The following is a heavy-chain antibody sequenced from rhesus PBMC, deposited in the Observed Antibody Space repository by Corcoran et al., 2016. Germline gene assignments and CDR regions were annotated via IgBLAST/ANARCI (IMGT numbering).Heavy chain of an antibody. D-gene: IGHD6-25*01. CDR2: IYGNSAST. V-gene: IGHV4-73*01. CDR1: GGSISGYYY. J-gene: IGHJ6*01. CDR3: AREGIAAAGTGYYGLDS. Sequence: QVQLQQWGEGLVKPSETRSLTCAVYGGSISGYYYWSWIRQPPGKELEWIGYIYGNSASTNYNPSPKNRVTISKDTSKSQFSLKLSSVTAADTAVYYCAREGIAAAGTGYYGLDSWCQGVVVTVSS.